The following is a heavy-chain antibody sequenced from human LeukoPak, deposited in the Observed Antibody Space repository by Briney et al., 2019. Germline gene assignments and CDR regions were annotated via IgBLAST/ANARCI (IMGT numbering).Heavy chain of an antibody. CDR3: AREERLRWTAY. J-gene: IGHJ4*02. V-gene: IGHV3-7*03. Sequence: PGGSLRLSCAASGFTFSGSWMSWVRQAPGKGLEWVTNIKPDGSEKYYVDSVKGRFTISRDNAKNSLYLQMNSLRAEDTAVYYCAREERLRWTAYWGQGTLVTVSS. CDR1: GFTFSGSW. CDR2: IKPDGSEK. D-gene: IGHD4-23*01.